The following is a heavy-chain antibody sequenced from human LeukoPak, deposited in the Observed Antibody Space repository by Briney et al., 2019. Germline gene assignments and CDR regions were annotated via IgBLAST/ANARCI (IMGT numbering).Heavy chain of an antibody. Sequence: GGSLRLSCAASGFTFSGSTMNWVRQAPGKGLEWVSYISSSGSTIHYADSVKGRFTISRDNAKNSLYLQMNSLRAEDTAVYYCAELGITMIGGVWGKGTTVTISS. J-gene: IGHJ6*04. D-gene: IGHD3-10*02. CDR3: AELGITMIGGV. CDR1: GFTFSGST. CDR2: ISSSGSTI. V-gene: IGHV3-48*04.